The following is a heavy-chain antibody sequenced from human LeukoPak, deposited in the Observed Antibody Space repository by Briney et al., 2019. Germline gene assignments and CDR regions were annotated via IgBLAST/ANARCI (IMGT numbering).Heavy chain of an antibody. Sequence: PGGSLRLSCAASGFTFSSYNMNWVRQAPGKGLEWVAVIWYDGSNKYYADSVKGRFTISRDNSKNTLYLQMNSLRAEDTAVYYCARVGPKPYYFDYWGQGTLVTVPS. CDR2: IWYDGSNK. CDR3: ARVGPKPYYFDY. J-gene: IGHJ4*02. V-gene: IGHV3-33*08. CDR1: GFTFSSYN.